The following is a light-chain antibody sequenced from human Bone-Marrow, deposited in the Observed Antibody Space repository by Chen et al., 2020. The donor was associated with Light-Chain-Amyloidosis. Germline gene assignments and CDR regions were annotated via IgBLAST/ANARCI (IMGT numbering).Light chain of an antibody. J-gene: IGKJ3*01. CDR3: QQYYDWPT. Sequence: EILMTQSPVTLSVSPGERATLSCRASQSVNNHLAWYQQKPGQTPRLLIYGASTRAPATPTRISGSGSGTEFTLTISSLKSEDVAVYYCQQYYDWPTFGPGTKVHI. V-gene: IGKV3-15*01. CDR1: QSVNNH. CDR2: GAS.